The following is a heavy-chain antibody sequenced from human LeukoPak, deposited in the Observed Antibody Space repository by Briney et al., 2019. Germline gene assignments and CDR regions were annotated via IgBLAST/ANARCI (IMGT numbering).Heavy chain of an antibody. Sequence: ASVKVSCKASGYTFTSYYMHWVRQAPGQGLEWMGIINPSGGSTSYAQKFQGRVTMTRDMSTSTVYMELSSLRSEDTAVYYCARDRYYDSSGYWVNYLDYWGQGTLVTVSS. D-gene: IGHD3-22*01. CDR3: ARDRYYDSSGYWVNYLDY. CDR1: GYTFTSYY. CDR2: INPSGGST. J-gene: IGHJ4*02. V-gene: IGHV1-46*01.